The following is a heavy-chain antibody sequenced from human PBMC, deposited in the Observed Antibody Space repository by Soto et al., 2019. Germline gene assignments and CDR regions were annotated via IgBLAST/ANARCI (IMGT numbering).Heavy chain of an antibody. CDR3: ARMATILGSAFDI. D-gene: IGHD5-12*01. CDR1: GGPFISYA. Sequence: SVKVACKASGGPFISYAIIWVRQAPGQGLEWMGGIIPIFGTANYAQKFQGRVTITADESTSTAYMELSSLRSEDTAVYYCARMATILGSAFDIWGQGTMVTVSS. V-gene: IGHV1-69*01. CDR2: IIPIFGTA. J-gene: IGHJ3*02.